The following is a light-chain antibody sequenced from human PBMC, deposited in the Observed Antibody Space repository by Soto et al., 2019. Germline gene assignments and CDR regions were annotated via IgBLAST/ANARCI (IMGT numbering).Light chain of an antibody. CDR1: SSDVGGSGL. CDR2: EGF. V-gene: IGLV2-23*01. Sequence: QSALTQPASVSGSPGQSITISCTGTSSDVGGSGLVSWYQFHPGKAPKLLIFEGFKRPSGVSNRFSGSKSGSTASLTISGLQAEDEADYYCATWDDSLHGPVFGGGTKLTVL. J-gene: IGLJ3*02. CDR3: ATWDDSLHGPV.